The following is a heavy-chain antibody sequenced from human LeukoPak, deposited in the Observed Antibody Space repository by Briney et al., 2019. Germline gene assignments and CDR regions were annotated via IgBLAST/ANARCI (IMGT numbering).Heavy chain of an antibody. V-gene: IGHV4-31*03. CDR1: GGSISSGGYY. Sequence: PSETLSLTCTVSGGSISSGGYYWSWIRQHPGKGLEWIGYIYYSGSTYCNPSLKRRVTISVDTSKNQFSLKLSSVTAADTAVYYCARTGYSYGLFDYWGQGTLVTVSS. CDR3: ARTGYSYGLFDY. CDR2: IYYSGST. D-gene: IGHD5-18*01. J-gene: IGHJ4*02.